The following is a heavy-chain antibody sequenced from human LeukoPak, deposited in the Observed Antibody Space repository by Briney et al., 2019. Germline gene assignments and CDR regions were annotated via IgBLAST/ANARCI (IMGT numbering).Heavy chain of an antibody. V-gene: IGHV4-39*07. J-gene: IGHJ4*02. CDR3: ARGDYGDYNFDY. Sequence: PSETLSLTCTVSGGSISSSSYYWGWIRQPPGKGLEWIGSIYYSGSTYYNPSLKSRVTMSVDTSKNQFSLKLSSVTAADTAVYYCARGDYGDYNFDYWGQGTLVTVSS. D-gene: IGHD4-17*01. CDR2: IYYSGST. CDR1: GGSISSSSYY.